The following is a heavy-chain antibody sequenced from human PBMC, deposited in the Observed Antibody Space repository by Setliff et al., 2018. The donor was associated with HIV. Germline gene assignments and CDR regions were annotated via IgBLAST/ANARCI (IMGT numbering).Heavy chain of an antibody. Sequence: SETLSLTCSVSGGSVGSGSYCWSWIRQSPGKGLEWLGYIYYSGSTTYNPSLRSRVTISIDTSKNQFSLNLRSVTAADTAVYYCARDPPGYGDSKDYWGQGKLVTVSS. J-gene: IGHJ4*02. D-gene: IGHD4-17*01. CDR1: GGSVGSGSYC. CDR3: ARDPPGYGDSKDY. V-gene: IGHV4-61*01. CDR2: IYYSGST.